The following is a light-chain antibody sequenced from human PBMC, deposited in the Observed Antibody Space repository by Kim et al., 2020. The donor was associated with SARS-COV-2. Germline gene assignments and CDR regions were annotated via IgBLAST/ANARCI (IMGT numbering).Light chain of an antibody. CDR2: GAS. V-gene: IGKV3-11*01. J-gene: IGKJ4*01. CDR3: EQRKSWPLT. Sequence: DIILTQSPATLSLSPGERATLSCRVSQSVGTFLAWYQQKSGQAPRLLIYGASTRATGIPARFSGSGSGTDFTLTISSLEPEDFAVYYCEQRKSWPLTFGGGTKVDIK. CDR1: QSVGTF.